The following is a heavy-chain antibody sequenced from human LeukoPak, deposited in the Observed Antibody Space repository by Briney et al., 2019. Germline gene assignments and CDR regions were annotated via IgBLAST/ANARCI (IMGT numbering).Heavy chain of an antibody. CDR2: ISSSGSTI. CDR1: GFTFRSYE. CDR3: ARDANYGDYYYMDV. D-gene: IGHD4-17*01. Sequence: GGSLRLSCAASGFTFRSYEMNWVRQAPGKGLEWVSYISSSGSTIYYADSVKGRFTISRDNAKNSLYLQMNSLRAEDTAVYYCARDANYGDYYYMDVWGKGTTVTVSS. V-gene: IGHV3-48*03. J-gene: IGHJ6*03.